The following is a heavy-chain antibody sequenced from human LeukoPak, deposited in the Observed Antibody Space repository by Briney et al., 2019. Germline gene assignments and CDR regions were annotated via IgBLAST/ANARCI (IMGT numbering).Heavy chain of an antibody. Sequence: GKPLKISSKGSVYTFTDYWIGWVRQMPAKGLEWMGIIGPVDSDTACSPSFQGQVSISADWSINTAYLQWSRLKASDAAIYYCARHAAYSSGWSFDCWGQGTLVTVSS. CDR2: IGPVDSDT. CDR3: ARHAAYSSGWSFDC. V-gene: IGHV5-51*01. J-gene: IGHJ4*02. D-gene: IGHD6-19*01. CDR1: VYTFTDYW.